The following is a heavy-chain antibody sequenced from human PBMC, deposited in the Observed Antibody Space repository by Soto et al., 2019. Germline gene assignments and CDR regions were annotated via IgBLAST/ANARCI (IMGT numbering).Heavy chain of an antibody. D-gene: IGHD3-3*01. CDR2: IIPILGIA. CDR3: ATLHYDFWSGYYNYFDY. V-gene: IGHV1-69*02. J-gene: IGHJ4*02. Sequence: ASVKVSCKASGGTFSSYTISWVRQAPGQGLEWMGRIIPILGIANYAQKFQGRVTITADKSTSTAYMELSSLRSEDTAVYYCATLHYDFWSGYYNYFDYWGQGTLVTVSS. CDR1: GGTFSSYT.